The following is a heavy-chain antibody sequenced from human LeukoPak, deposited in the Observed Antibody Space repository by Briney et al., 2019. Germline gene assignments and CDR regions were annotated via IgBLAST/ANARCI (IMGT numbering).Heavy chain of an antibody. CDR2: INPNSGDT. V-gene: IGHV1-2*02. CDR3: ARAYGGNPDFDY. D-gene: IGHD4-23*01. J-gene: IGHJ4*02. Sequence: EASVKVSCKASGYTFTGYYMHWVRQVPGQGLEWMGWINPNSGDTNYAQKFQGRVTMTRDASISTAYMNLSRLSSDDTAVYYCARAYGGNPDFDYWGQGTLVTVSS. CDR1: GYTFTGYY.